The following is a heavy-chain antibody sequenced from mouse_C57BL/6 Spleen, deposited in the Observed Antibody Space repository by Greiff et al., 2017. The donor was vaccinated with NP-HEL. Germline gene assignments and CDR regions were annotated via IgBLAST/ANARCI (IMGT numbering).Heavy chain of an antibody. V-gene: IGHV10-1*01. CDR1: GFSFNTYA. Sequence: EVQRVESGGGLVQPKGSLKLSCAASGFSFNTYAMNWVRQAPGKGLEWVARIRSKSNNYATYYADSVKDRFTISRDDSESMLYLQMNNLKTEDTAMYYCVRQYYYGGDYAMDYWGQGTSVTVSS. CDR2: IRSKSNNYAT. D-gene: IGHD1-1*01. J-gene: IGHJ4*01. CDR3: VRQYYYGGDYAMDY.